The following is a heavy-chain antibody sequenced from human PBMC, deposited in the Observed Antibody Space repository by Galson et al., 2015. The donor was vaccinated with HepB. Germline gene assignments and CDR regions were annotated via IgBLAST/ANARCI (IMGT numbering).Heavy chain of an antibody. D-gene: IGHD3-22*01. J-gene: IGHJ3*02. V-gene: IGHV3-21*01. CDR2: ISSSGSYS. Sequence: SLRLSCAASGFTLSAYDMHWIHQAPGKGLEWVSSISSSGSYSYYADSLQGRFGVSRDNAKNSLFLQMNSLRAEDTAVYYCARERDRSDSDDAFDIWGQGTWVAFSS. CDR3: ARERDRSDSDDAFDI. CDR1: GFTLSAYD.